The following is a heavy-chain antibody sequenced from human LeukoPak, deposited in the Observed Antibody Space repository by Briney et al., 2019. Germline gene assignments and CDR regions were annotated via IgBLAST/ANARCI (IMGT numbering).Heavy chain of an antibody. CDR3: GRGGIAAAASGIDY. V-gene: IGHV4-30-2*01. CDR1: GGSISSGGYS. CDR2: IYQNGNT. Sequence: SQTLSLTCAVSGGSISSGGYSWSWIRQPPGKGLEWIGYIYQNGNTYYNPSLKSRVTISVDRSKNQFSLNLCSVTAADTAVYYCGRGGIAAAASGIDYWGQGTLVAVSS. D-gene: IGHD6-13*01. J-gene: IGHJ4*02.